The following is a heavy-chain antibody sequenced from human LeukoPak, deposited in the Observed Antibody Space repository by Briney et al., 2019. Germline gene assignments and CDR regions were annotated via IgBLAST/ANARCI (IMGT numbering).Heavy chain of an antibody. V-gene: IGHV1-18*04. Sequence: ASVKVSCKASGYTFTNYGISWVRQAPGQGLEWMGWISAYNGNTNYAQKLQGRVTMTTDTSPSTAYMEVRSLRSDDTAVYYCARETGSYKGNYFDYWGQGTLVTVSS. CDR1: GYTFTNYG. D-gene: IGHD3-9*01. J-gene: IGHJ4*02. CDR2: ISAYNGNT. CDR3: ARETGSYKGNYFDY.